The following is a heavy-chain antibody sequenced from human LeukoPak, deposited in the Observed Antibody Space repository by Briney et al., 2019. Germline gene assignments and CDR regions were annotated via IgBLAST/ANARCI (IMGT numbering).Heavy chain of an antibody. Sequence: PGGSLRLSCAASGFTVSSNYMSWVRKAPGKGLEWVSVIYSGGSTYYADSVKGRFTISRDNSKNTLYLQMNSLRAEDTAVYYCARDPPIDYYDSSGYYGYYGMDVWGQGTTVTVSS. CDR2: IYSGGST. D-gene: IGHD3-22*01. CDR3: ARDPPIDYYDSSGYYGYYGMDV. V-gene: IGHV3-53*01. CDR1: GFTVSSNY. J-gene: IGHJ6*02.